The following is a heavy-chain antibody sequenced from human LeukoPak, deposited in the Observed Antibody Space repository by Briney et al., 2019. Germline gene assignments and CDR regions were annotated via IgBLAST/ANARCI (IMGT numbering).Heavy chain of an antibody. J-gene: IGHJ4*02. V-gene: IGHV4-59*01. CDR2: IYYSGST. D-gene: IGHD2-15*01. CDR1: GGSISSYY. Sequence: SETLSLTCTVSGGSISSYYWSWIRQPPGKGLEWIGYIYYSGSTNYNPSLKSRVTISVDTSKNQFSLKLSSVTAADTAVYYSARERGGGYDYWGQGTLVTVSS. CDR3: ARERGGGYDY.